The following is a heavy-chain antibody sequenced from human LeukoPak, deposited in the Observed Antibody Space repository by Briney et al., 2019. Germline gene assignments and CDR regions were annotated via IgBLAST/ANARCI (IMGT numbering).Heavy chain of an antibody. CDR1: GFIVSNNY. V-gene: IGHV3-7*01. D-gene: IGHD3-10*01. J-gene: IGHJ4*02. Sequence: PGGSLRLSCLVSGFIVSNNYMSWVRQAPGKGLEWVANIKQDGSEKYYVDSVKGRFTISKDNAKNSLFLQMNSLRAEDTAVYYCARDLSRSFSMIRGLIQHREFDFWGRGTLVTVSS. CDR2: IKQDGSEK. CDR3: ARDLSRSFSMIRGLIQHREFDF.